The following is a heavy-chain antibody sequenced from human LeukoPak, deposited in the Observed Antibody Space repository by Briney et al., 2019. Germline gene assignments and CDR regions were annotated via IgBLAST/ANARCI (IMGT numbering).Heavy chain of an antibody. Sequence: GGSLRLSCAASGFTFSSYEMNWVRQAPGKGLEWVSYITGARSTFYADSVKGRFTISRDNAKNSLYLQMNSLRAEDTAVYYCARLSTDYYYMDVWGKGTTVTISS. J-gene: IGHJ6*03. CDR2: ITGARST. V-gene: IGHV3-48*03. CDR1: GFTFSSYE. CDR3: ARLSTDYYYMDV. D-gene: IGHD4/OR15-4a*01.